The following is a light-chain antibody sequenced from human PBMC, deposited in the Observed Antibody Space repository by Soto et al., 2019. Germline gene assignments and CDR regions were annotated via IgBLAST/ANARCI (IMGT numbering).Light chain of an antibody. CDR2: GNS. V-gene: IGLV1-40*01. CDR1: GSNIGAGYD. CDR3: QSSDSSLSGWRV. J-gene: IGLJ3*02. Sequence: QSVLTQPPSVSGAPGQRVTISCTGSGSNIGAGYDVHWYQQLPGTAPKLLIYGNSNRPSGVPDRFSGSKSGTSASLAITGLQAEDEADYYCQSSDSSLSGWRVFGGGTKLTVL.